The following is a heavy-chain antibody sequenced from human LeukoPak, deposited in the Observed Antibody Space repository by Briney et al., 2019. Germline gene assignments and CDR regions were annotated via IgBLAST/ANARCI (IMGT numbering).Heavy chain of an antibody. CDR1: GFTFSGYA. Sequence: GGSLRLSCAASGFTFSGYAMHWVRQAPGKGLEWVAVISYDGNNKYHADSVKGRFTISRDNSKNTLYLQMNSLRAEDTAVYYCARVVAAANFDYWGQGTLVTVSS. V-gene: IGHV3-30-3*01. D-gene: IGHD6-13*01. J-gene: IGHJ4*02. CDR3: ARVVAAANFDY. CDR2: ISYDGNNK.